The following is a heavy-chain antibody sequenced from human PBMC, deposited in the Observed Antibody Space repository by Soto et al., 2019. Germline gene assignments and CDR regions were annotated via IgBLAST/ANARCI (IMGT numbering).Heavy chain of an antibody. CDR1: RYTFTSYY. J-gene: IGHJ4*02. Sequence: GASVKVSCKASRYTFTSYYMRWVRQAPGQGLEWMGIINPSGGNTNYAQKLQGRVTMTTDTSTSTAYMELRSLRSDDTAVYYCARSRYYDFWSGYFDYWGQGTLVTVSS. CDR2: INPSGGNT. V-gene: IGHV1-46*01. D-gene: IGHD3-3*01. CDR3: ARSRYYDFWSGYFDY.